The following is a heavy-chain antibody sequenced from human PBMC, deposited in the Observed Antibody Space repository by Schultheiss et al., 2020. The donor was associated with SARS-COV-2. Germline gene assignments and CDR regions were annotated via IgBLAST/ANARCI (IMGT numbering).Heavy chain of an antibody. J-gene: IGHJ4*02. D-gene: IGHD4/OR15-4a*01. CDR2: IYHSGST. CDR3: ARHHCQRCQLGN. Sequence: GSLRLSCAVSGGSISSSNWWSWVRQPPGKGLEWIGEIYHSGSTNYNPSLKSRVTISVDTSKNQFSLKLSSVTAADTAVYYCARHHCQRCQLGNWGQGTPVTVSS. CDR1: GGSISSSNW. V-gene: IGHV4-4*02.